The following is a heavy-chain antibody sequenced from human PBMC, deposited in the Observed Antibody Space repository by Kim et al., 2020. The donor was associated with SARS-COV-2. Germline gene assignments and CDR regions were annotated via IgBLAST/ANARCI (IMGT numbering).Heavy chain of an antibody. V-gene: IGHV3-23*01. CDR1: GFAFRTYA. D-gene: IGHD5-12*01. Sequence: GGSLRLSCAASGFAFRTYAMTWVRQAPGKGLEWVSGIRGSGVNTYYADSVKGRFTISRDNSKNTLNLQMNSLRAEDTAVYYCAKVESGYDYTFYYYYMDVWGKGTTVTVSS. CDR2: IRGSGVNT. CDR3: AKVESGYDYTFYYYYMDV. J-gene: IGHJ6*03.